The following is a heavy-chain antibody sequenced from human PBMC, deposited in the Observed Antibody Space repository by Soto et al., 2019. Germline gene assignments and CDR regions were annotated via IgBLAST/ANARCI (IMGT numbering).Heavy chain of an antibody. CDR3: ARNPVLRYFDWSLDY. CDR2: ISAYNGNT. CDR1: GYTFTSYG. Sequence: ASVKVSCKASGYTFTSYGISWVRQAPGQGLEWTGWISAYNGNTNYAQKLQGRVTMTTDTSTSTAYMELRSLRSDDTAVYYCARNPVLRYFDWSLDYWGQGTLVTVSS. D-gene: IGHD3-9*01. V-gene: IGHV1-18*01. J-gene: IGHJ4*02.